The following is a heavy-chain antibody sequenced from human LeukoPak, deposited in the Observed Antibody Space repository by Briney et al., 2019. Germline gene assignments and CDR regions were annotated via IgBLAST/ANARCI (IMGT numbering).Heavy chain of an antibody. CDR1: GFTFSSYW. V-gene: IGHV3-7*01. CDR2: IKQDGSEK. J-gene: IGHJ4*02. CDR3: ARELYYYDSSGYYQAGFDY. D-gene: IGHD3-22*01. Sequence: GGSLRLSCAASGFTFSSYWMSWVRQAPGKGLEWVANIKQDGSEKYYVDSVKGRFTISRDNAKNSLYLQMNSLRAEDTAVYYCARELYYYDSSGYYQAGFDYWGRGTLVTVSS.